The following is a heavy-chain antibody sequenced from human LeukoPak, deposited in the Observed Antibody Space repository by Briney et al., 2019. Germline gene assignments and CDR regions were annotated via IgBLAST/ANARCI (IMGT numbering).Heavy chain of an antibody. V-gene: IGHV4-59*08. CDR1: GGSISSYY. J-gene: IGHJ4*02. CDR3: ARSEYLYFDY. Sequence: SETLSLTCTVSGGSISSYYWSWIRQPPGKGLEWIGYISNSGSTKYSPSLKSRVTISVDASKNQFSLKLTSVTAADTAVYYCARSEYLYFDYWGQGTLLTVSS. CDR2: ISNSGST. D-gene: IGHD1-14*01.